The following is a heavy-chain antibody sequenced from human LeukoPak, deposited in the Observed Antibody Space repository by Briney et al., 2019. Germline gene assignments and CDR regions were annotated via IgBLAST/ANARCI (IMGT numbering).Heavy chain of an antibody. D-gene: IGHD4-23*01. V-gene: IGHV4-59*01. CDR3: AKEGNDYGANSIDY. CDR2: MFFTGDT. Sequence: SETLSLTCIVSGGSISSYYWAWLRQPPGKGLEWIGWMFFTGDTNYNPSLKSRVTISVDHSKNQFSLKLTSVTAADTAVYYCAKEGNDYGANSIDYWGQGTLVTVSS. CDR1: GGSISSYY. J-gene: IGHJ4*02.